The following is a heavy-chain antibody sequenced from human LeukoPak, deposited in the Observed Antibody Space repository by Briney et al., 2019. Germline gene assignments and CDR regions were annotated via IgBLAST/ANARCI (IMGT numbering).Heavy chain of an antibody. CDR2: ISYDGSNK. D-gene: IGHD2-2*01. CDR1: GFTFSSYG. V-gene: IGHV3-30*18. Sequence: GGSLRLSCAASGFTFSSYGMHWVRQAPGKGLEWVAVISYDGSNKYYADSVKGRFTISRDNSKNTLYLQMNSLRAEDTAVYYCAKEDSSTSGSFDYWGQGTLVTVSS. J-gene: IGHJ4*02. CDR3: AKEDSSTSGSFDY.